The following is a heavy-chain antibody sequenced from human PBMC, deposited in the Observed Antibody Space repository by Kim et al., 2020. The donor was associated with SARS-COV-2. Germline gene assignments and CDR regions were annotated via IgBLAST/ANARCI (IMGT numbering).Heavy chain of an antibody. CDR1: GGSISSGGYY. CDR2: IYYSGST. J-gene: IGHJ4*02. V-gene: IGHV4-31*03. CDR3: ARSPQSWVVVTHFDY. Sequence: SETLSLTCTVSGGSISSGGYYWSRIRQHPGKGLEWIGYIYYSGSTYYNPSLKSRVTISVDTSKNQFSLKLSSVTAADTAVYYCARSPQSWVVVTHFDYWGQGTLVTVSS. D-gene: IGHD3-22*01.